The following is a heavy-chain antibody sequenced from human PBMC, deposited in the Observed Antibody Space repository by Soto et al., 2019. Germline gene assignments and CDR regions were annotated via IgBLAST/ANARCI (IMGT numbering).Heavy chain of an antibody. J-gene: IGHJ4*02. CDR1: NCSISSGCYY. V-gene: IGHV4-31*03. CDR2: IHYSGST. D-gene: IGHD6-6*01. CDR3: ARGRPDFSSSSRARGNLDH. Sequence: SETLSLTCPVSNCSISSGCYYWSWIRQHPGKGLEWIGHIHYSGSTYYNPSLKRRVIILVDMSKNQFSLKLSSVTAADTAVYYCARGRPDFSSSSRARGNLDHWGRGTLVTVSS.